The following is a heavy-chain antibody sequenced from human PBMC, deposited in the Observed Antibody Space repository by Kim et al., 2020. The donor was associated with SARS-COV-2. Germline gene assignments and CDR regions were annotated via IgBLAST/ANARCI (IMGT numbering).Heavy chain of an antibody. CDR3: ARVSDIVVVPAAMGGIDY. J-gene: IGHJ4*02. CDR2: ISSSSSSYI. D-gene: IGHD2-2*01. CDR1: GFTFSSYS. V-gene: IGHV3-21*01. Sequence: GGSLRLSCAASGFTFSSYSMNWVRQAPGKGLEWVSSISSSSSSYIYYADSVKGRFTISRDNAKNSLYLQMNSLRAEDTAVYYCARVSDIVVVPAAMGGIDYWGQGTLVTVSS.